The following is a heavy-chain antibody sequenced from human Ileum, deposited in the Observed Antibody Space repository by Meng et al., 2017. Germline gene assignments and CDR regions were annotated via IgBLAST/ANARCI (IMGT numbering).Heavy chain of an antibody. D-gene: IGHD3-3*01. CDR1: GGTFSSYT. J-gene: IGHJ4*02. CDR3: ARSSLGWPFLPFDY. Sequence: QVQPLQSWAEAMKPGSSVKGAVKVSGGTFSSYTISWVRQAPGQGLEWMGRIIPILGIANYAQKFQGRVTITADKSTSTAYMELSSLRSEDTAVYYCARSSLGWPFLPFDYWGQGTLVTVSS. CDR2: IIPILGIA. V-gene: IGHV1-69*02.